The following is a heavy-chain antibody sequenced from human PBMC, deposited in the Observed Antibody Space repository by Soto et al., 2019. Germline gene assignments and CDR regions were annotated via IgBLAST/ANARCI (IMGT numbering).Heavy chain of an antibody. CDR2: VKDGGRP. CDR1: GGSFSAYY. CDR3: ARLGYYHSGGPP. Sequence: QVQLQQWGAGLLKPSETLSLTCAVYGGSFSAYYWSWIRQPPGKGLEWIGEVKDGGRPNYSVSLKSRLTISLDTSKNQFSLKLSSVTAADTAVYYCARLGYYHSGGPPWGQGTLVTVSS. J-gene: IGHJ4*02. D-gene: IGHD3-22*01. V-gene: IGHV4-34*01.